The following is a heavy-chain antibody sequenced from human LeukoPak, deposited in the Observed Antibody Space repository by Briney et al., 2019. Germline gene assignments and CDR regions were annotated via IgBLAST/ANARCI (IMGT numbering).Heavy chain of an antibody. D-gene: IGHD6-13*01. V-gene: IGHV3-21*01. J-gene: IGHJ4*02. Sequence: PGGSLRLSCAASGFTFSSYSINWVRQAPGKGLEWVSSISSGSGYIYYADSVKGRFTISRDDAKSSLYLQTNSLRADDTAVYYCARDGWPGSSYYRPFDYWGQGTLVTVSS. CDR1: GFTFSSYS. CDR2: ISSGSGYI. CDR3: ARDGWPGSSYYRPFDY.